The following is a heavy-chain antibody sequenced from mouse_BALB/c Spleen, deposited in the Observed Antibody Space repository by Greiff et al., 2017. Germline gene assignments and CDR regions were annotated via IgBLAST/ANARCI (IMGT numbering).Heavy chain of an antibody. D-gene: IGHD2-3*01. J-gene: IGHJ2*01. CDR3: TRSYDGYYRGYYFDY. CDR2: INPSNGGT. V-gene: IGHV1S81*02. Sequence: VQLVESGAELVKPGASVKLSCKASGYTFTSYYMYWVKQRPGQGLEWIGEINPSNGGTNFNEKFKSKATLTVDKSSSTAYMQLSSLTSEDSAVYYCTRSYDGYYRGYYFDYWGQGTTLTVSS. CDR1: GYTFTSYY.